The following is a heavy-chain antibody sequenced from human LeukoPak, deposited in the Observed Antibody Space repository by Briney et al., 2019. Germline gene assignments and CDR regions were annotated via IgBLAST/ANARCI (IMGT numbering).Heavy chain of an antibody. V-gene: IGHV3-15*01. CDR1: GFTFSNAW. D-gene: IGHD3-22*01. CDR3: TTDSSGYYEGYFDY. Sequence: GGALRLSCAASGFTFSNAWMSWVRQALGEGLEWVVRIKSKTDGGTTDYAAPVKGRFTISRDDSKNTLYLQMNSLKTEDTALYYCTTDSSGYYEGYFDYWGQGTLVSVSS. CDR2: IKSKTDGGTT. J-gene: IGHJ4*02.